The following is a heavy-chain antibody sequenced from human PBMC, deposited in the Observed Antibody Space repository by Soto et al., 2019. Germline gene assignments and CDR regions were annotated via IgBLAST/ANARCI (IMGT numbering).Heavy chain of an antibody. Sequence: QQQQWGAGLLKPSETLSLTCSIYGGSFSGYYWNWIRQPPGKGLEWIGEINHSGSTNYNPSLKSRVSISVATSKNQFSLKLTSVTAADTAVYYCARGKRGYFGYDNRADWFDPWGQGTLVTVSS. CDR1: GGSFSGYY. J-gene: IGHJ5*02. CDR2: INHSGST. V-gene: IGHV4-34*02. CDR3: ARGKRGYFGYDNRADWFDP. D-gene: IGHD5-12*01.